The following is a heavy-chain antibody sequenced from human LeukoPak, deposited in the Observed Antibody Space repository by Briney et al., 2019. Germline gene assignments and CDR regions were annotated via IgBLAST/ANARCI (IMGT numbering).Heavy chain of an antibody. V-gene: IGHV4-59*01. Sequence: SETLSLTCTVSGGSISSYYWSWIRQPPGKGLEWIGYIYYSGSTNYNPSLKSRVTISVDTSKNQFSLKLSSVTAADTAVYYCARHNSYYYYGMDVWGQGTTDTVSS. J-gene: IGHJ6*02. CDR1: GGSISSYY. D-gene: IGHD1-14*01. CDR2: IYYSGST. CDR3: ARHNSYYYYGMDV.